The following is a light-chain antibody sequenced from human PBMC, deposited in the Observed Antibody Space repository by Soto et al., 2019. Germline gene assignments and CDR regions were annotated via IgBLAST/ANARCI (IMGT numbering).Light chain of an antibody. V-gene: IGLV2-11*01. CDR2: DVI. J-gene: IGLJ2*01. Sequence: QSALTQPRSVSGSPGQSMTISCSGTRNDVGGYNYVSWYQQHPGTAPKLKIYDVIKRPSGVPDRFSGSKSGNTASLTVSGLQAEHEADYYCCAYSGNYSWVFGGGTKVTVL. CDR1: RNDVGGYNY. CDR3: CAYSGNYSWV.